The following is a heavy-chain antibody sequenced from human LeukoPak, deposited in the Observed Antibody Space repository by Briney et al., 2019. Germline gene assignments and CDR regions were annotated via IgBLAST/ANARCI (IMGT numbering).Heavy chain of an antibody. CDR2: ISYDGSNK. V-gene: IGHV3-30*04. Sequence: SGGSLRLSCAASGFTFSSYAMHWVRQAPGKGLEWVAVISYDGSNKYYADSVKGRFTISRDNSKNTLYLQMNSLRAEDTAVYYCARDRITMVRGVIYGVPDYWGQGTLVTVSS. D-gene: IGHD3-10*01. CDR3: ARDRITMVRGVIYGVPDY. J-gene: IGHJ4*02. CDR1: GFTFSSYA.